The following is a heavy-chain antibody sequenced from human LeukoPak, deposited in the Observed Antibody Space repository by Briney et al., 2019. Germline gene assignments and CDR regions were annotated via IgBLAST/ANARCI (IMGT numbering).Heavy chain of an antibody. CDR2: IKQDGSEK. V-gene: IGHV3-7*01. CDR3: ARSRYCSSTSCYSDY. Sequence: GGSLRLSCAASGFTFSSYAMHWVRQAPGKGLEWVANIKQDGSEKYYVDSVKGRFTISRDNAKNSLYLQMNSLRAEDTAVYYCARSRYCSSTSCYSDYWGQGTLVTVSS. CDR1: GFTFSSYA. J-gene: IGHJ4*02. D-gene: IGHD2-2*01.